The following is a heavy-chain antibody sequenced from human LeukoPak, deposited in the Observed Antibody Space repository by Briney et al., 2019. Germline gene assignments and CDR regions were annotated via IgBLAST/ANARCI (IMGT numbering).Heavy chain of an antibody. J-gene: IGHJ4*02. CDR3: AREDRSSGFYGLDY. D-gene: IGHD6-19*01. CDR2: VAGRGDVT. V-gene: IGHV3-23*01. CDR1: GFTFSSYS. Sequence: GRSLRLSCAASGFTFSSYSMNWVRLAPGKGLEWVSSVAGRGDVTYYADSVKGRFTISRDNSKNTLYLQMNSLRAEDTAVYHCAREDRSSGFYGLDYWGQGTLVTVS.